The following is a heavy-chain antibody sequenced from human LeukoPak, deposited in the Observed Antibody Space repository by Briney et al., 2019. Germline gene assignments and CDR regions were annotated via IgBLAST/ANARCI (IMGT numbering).Heavy chain of an antibody. CDR3: ARDVSGAVAGTLAY. V-gene: IGHV3-23*01. CDR2: ISGRADRT. Sequence: PGGSLRLSCAASGFTFSSYAMSWVRQAPGKGLEWVSAISGRADRTYYADSVKGRFTISRDNSKNTLNLQMNSLRSDDTAVYYCARDVSGAVAGTLAYWGQGTLVTVSS. J-gene: IGHJ4*02. CDR1: GFTFSSYA. D-gene: IGHD6-13*01.